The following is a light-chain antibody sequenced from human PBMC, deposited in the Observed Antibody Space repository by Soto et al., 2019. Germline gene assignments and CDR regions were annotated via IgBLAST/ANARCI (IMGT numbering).Light chain of an antibody. Sequence: QSVLTQPASVSGSPGQSITISCTGTSSDVGSYNLVSWYQQHPGKAPKLMIYEGSKRPSGVSNRFSGSKSGNTASLTISGLQADDEADYYCCSYAGSRTSYVFGTGTKLTVL. V-gene: IGLV2-23*01. CDR1: SSDVGSYNL. J-gene: IGLJ1*01. CDR3: CSYAGSRTSYV. CDR2: EGS.